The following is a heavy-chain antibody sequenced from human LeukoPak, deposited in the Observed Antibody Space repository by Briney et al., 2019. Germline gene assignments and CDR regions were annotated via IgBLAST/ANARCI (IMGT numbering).Heavy chain of an antibody. J-gene: IGHJ5*02. CDR1: GGTFSSYA. CDR3: AGRKQQLTLSWFDP. Sequence: GASVKVSCKASGGTFSSYAISWVRQAPGQGLEWMGGIIPIFGTANYAQKFQGRVTITADESTSTAYMELSSLRSEDTAVYYCAGRKQQLTLSWFDPWGQGTLVTVSS. D-gene: IGHD6-13*01. V-gene: IGHV1-69*13. CDR2: IIPIFGTA.